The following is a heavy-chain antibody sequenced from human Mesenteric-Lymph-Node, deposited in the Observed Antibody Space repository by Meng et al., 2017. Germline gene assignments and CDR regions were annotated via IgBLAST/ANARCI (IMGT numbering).Heavy chain of an antibody. CDR2: IHSSGNT. CDR1: GASVSSGTNQ. Sequence: QGRLEGSGHGLVGPSETLSLTCSVSGASVSSGTNQWSWIRQPPGKGLEWIGFIHSSGNTNHNPSLKSRVTISVDTSKNHFSLKLTSVTAADTAVYYCARGFLSFVRVFDYWGQGTLVTVSS. D-gene: IGHD2/OR15-2a*01. CDR3: ARGFLSFVRVFDY. V-gene: IGHV4-61*03. J-gene: IGHJ4*02.